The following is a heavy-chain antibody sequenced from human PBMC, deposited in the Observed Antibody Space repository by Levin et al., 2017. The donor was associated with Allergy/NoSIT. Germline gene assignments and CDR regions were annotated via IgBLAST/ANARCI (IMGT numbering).Heavy chain of an antibody. D-gene: IGHD3-9*01. CDR2: ISGSGGST. J-gene: IGHJ6*02. V-gene: IGHV3-23*01. Sequence: GGSLRLSCAASGFTFSSYAMSWVRQAPGKGLEWVSAISGSGGSTYYADSVKGRFTISRDNSKNTLYLQMNSLRAEDTAVYYCAKDHDRSFSLYYYYGMDVWGQGTTVTVSS. CDR1: GFTFSSYA. CDR3: AKDHDRSFSLYYYYGMDV.